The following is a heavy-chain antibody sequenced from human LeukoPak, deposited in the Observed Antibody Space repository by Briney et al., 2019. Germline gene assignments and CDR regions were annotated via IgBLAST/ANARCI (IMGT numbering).Heavy chain of an antibody. CDR3: ARAMVSTVTPSYNWFDP. CDR2: VYYTGST. CDR1: GGTLNSFY. Sequence: PSETLSLTCTVSGGTLNSFYWTWIRQPPGKGLDYMGYVYYTGSTKYNPSLKSRVTISVDTSKNQFSLKLSSVTAADTAVYYCARAMVSTVTPSYNWFDPWGQGTLVTVSS. J-gene: IGHJ5*02. V-gene: IGHV4-59*12. D-gene: IGHD4-23*01.